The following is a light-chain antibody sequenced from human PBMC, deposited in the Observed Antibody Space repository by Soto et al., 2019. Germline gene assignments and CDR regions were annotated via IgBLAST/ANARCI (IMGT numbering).Light chain of an antibody. CDR1: SSNIGGNS. V-gene: IGLV1-51*01. J-gene: IGLJ1*01. CDR3: GSWDSSLSACV. CDR2: DDN. Sequence: QSVLTQPPSVSAAPGQKVTISCSGSSSNIGGNSVSWYQQLPGTAPKLLIYDDNKRPSGIPDRFSGSKSGTPATLGITGFQTGDEADYYCGSWDSSLSACVFGTGTKVTVL.